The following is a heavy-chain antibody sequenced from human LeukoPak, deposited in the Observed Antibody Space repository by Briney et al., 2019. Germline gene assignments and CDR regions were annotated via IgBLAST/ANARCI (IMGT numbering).Heavy chain of an antibody. J-gene: IGHJ4*02. Sequence: RSLRLSCAASGFTFDDYAMHWVRQAPGKGLEWVSGISWNSGSIGYADSVKGRFTISRDNAKNSLYLQMESLRAEDTALYYCAKDMSYYDSSGYYPDYWGQGTLVTVSS. V-gene: IGHV3-9*01. CDR1: GFTFDDYA. CDR2: ISWNSGSI. CDR3: AKDMSYYDSSGYYPDY. D-gene: IGHD3-22*01.